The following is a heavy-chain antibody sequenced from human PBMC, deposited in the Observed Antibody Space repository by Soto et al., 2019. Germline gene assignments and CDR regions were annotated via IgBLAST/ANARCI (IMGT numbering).Heavy chain of an antibody. CDR1: GFSFHTYG. Sequence: EVQLVESGGGLVQPGGSLRLSCAASGFSFHTYGMNWVRQAPGKGLEWVSYISPSGSTIYYADSVKGRFTISRDNGKNSLYLQMNSLSAEDTAVYYCAYGGSCDYWGQGTQVTVSS. CDR2: ISPSGSTI. J-gene: IGHJ4*02. CDR3: AYGGSCDY. V-gene: IGHV3-48*03. D-gene: IGHD1-26*01.